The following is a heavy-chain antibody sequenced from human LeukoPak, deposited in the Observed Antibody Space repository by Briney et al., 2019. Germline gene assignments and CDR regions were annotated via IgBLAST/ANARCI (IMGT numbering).Heavy chain of an antibody. V-gene: IGHV3-74*03. J-gene: IGHJ4*02. CDR2: INNDESVT. CDR1: GFTFSSSW. D-gene: IGHD2-2*01. Sequence: LPGGSLRLSCAASGFTFSSSWMQWVRQPPGQGLVWFSRINNDESVTTYTNSVKGRFTLSRDNAKTTLYLQMNSLRAEDTAMYYCVRSRFTTSSFDYCGEGTLVTVSS. CDR3: VRSRFTTSSFDY.